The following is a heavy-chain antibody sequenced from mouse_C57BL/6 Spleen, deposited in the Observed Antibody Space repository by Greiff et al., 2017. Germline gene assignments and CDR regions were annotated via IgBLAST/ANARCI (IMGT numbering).Heavy chain of an antibody. J-gene: IGHJ1*03. CDR1: GFTFSDYG. CDR3: ARYDYDGWYFDV. CDR2: ISSGSSTI. D-gene: IGHD2-4*01. Sequence: EVQRVESGGGLVKAGGSLKLSCAASGFTFSDYGMHWVRQAPEKGLEWVAYISSGSSTIYYADTVKGRFTISRDNAKNTLFLQMTSLRSEDTAMYYCARYDYDGWYFDVWGTGTTVTVSS. V-gene: IGHV5-17*01.